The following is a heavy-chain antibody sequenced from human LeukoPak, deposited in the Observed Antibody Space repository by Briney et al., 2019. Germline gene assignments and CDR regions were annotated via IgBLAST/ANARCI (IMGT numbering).Heavy chain of an antibody. CDR2: IYTSGST. CDR3: AREVPRTAAAGTEAFDI. J-gene: IGHJ3*02. Sequence: SETLSLTCTVSGGSISSGSYYWSWIRQPAGKGLEWIGRIYTSGSTNYNPSLKSRVTISVDTSKKQLSLKLSSVTAADTAVYYCAREVPRTAAAGTEAFDIWGQGTLVTVSS. V-gene: IGHV4-61*02. D-gene: IGHD6-13*01. CDR1: GGSISSGSYY.